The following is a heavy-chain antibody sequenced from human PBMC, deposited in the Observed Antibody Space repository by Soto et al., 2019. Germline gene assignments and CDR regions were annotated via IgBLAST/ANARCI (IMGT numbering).Heavy chain of an antibody. CDR3: AKGRTTYSSGWYPYYFDY. D-gene: IGHD6-19*01. J-gene: IGHJ4*02. Sequence: GGSLRLSCAASGFTFDDYAMHWVRQAPGKGLEWVSGISWNSGSIGYADSVKGRFTISRENAKNSLYLQMNSLRAEDTALYYCAKGRTTYSSGWYPYYFDYWGQGTLITVSS. V-gene: IGHV3-9*01. CDR2: ISWNSGSI. CDR1: GFTFDDYA.